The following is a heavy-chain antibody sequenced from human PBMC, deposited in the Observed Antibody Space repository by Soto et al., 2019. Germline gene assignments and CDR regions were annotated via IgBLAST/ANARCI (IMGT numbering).Heavy chain of an antibody. Sequence: ASVKVSCKASGYTFTSYDINWVRQANGQGLEWMGWMNPNNGNTGYAQKFQGRVTMTTDTSTSTAYMELRSLRSDDTAVYYCARCTAVTTFDAFDIWGQGTMVTVSS. D-gene: IGHD4-17*01. CDR1: GYTFTSYD. J-gene: IGHJ3*02. CDR3: ARCTAVTTFDAFDI. V-gene: IGHV1-8*01. CDR2: MNPNNGNT.